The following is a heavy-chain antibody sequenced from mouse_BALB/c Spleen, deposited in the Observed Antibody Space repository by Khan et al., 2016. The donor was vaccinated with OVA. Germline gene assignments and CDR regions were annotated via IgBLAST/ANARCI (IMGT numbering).Heavy chain of an antibody. Sequence: QVQLKESGPGLVAPSQSLSITCTVSGFSLSRYNIHWVRQPPGKGLEWLGMIWGGGVTDYNSTLKSRLSINKDNSKSQVFLKMNSLQTDDTAMYYCARAYYRYDGDYAMDFWGQGTSVTVSS. D-gene: IGHD2-14*01. CDR2: IWGGGVT. J-gene: IGHJ4*01. CDR1: GFSLSRYN. CDR3: ARAYYRYDGDYAMDF. V-gene: IGHV2-6-4*01.